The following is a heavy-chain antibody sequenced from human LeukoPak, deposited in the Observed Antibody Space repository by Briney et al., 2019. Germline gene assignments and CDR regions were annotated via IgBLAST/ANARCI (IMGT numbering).Heavy chain of an antibody. V-gene: IGHV4-59*08. CDR1: GGSISSYY. J-gene: IGHJ4*02. CDR3: ARHRDYYGSGSYYFDY. Sequence: SETLSLTCTVSGGSISSYYWSWIRQHPGKGLGWVGYIYYSGSTNYNPSLKSRVTISVDTSKNQFSLKLSSVTAADTAVYYCARHRDYYGSGSYYFDYWGQGTRVTVSS. D-gene: IGHD3-10*01. CDR2: IYYSGST.